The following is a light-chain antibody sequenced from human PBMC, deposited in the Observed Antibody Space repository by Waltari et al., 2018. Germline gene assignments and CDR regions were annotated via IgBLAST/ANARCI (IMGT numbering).Light chain of an antibody. CDR3: CSYTTKSTYV. CDR1: STDLGTYTS. J-gene: IGLJ1*01. V-gene: IGLV2-14*03. Sequence: QSALTQPASVSGSPGQSITISCTGTSTDLGTYTSSAWYQQHPGKAPKLIIFDVNDRPSGVSDRFSGSKSGKTASLTISGLQSEDEAEYYCCSYTTKSTYVFGLGTKVTVL. CDR2: DVN.